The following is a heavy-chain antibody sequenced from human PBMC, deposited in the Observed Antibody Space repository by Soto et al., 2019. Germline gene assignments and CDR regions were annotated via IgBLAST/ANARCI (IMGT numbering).Heavy chain of an antibody. J-gene: IGHJ4*02. CDR3: ARGGDVVLVTAPLDY. D-gene: IGHD2-21*02. V-gene: IGHV1-18*01. CDR1: GYTFTSYG. CDR2: ISAYNGNS. Sequence: ASVKVSCKASGYTFTSYGISWVRQAPGQGLEWVGWISAYNGNSNYAQKYHGRVTMTTDTSTNTAYMEMSSLRSDDTAVYYCARGGDVVLVTAPLDYWGQGTLVTV.